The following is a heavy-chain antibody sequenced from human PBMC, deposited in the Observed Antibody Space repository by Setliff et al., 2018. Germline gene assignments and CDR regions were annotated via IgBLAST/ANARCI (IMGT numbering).Heavy chain of an antibody. CDR2: IKSKSEGEAR. J-gene: IGHJ5*02. V-gene: IGHV3-15*01. CDR3: STGPRDSRNYLNWIGH. Sequence: NPGGSLRLSCAVSGITFKNAWMTWVRQSPGKGLEWVGRIKSKSEGEARDYAAPVKGRFTISRDDSKQIVYLQMNSLKIEDTAVYYCSTGPRDSRNYLNWIGHWGQGALVTVSS. CDR1: GITFKNAW. D-gene: IGHD3-22*01.